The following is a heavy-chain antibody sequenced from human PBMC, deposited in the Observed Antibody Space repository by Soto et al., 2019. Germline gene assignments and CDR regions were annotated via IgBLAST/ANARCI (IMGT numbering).Heavy chain of an antibody. V-gene: IGHV3-48*01. Sequence: GGSLRLSCAASGFTFSTYSMNWVRQAPGKGLEWVSYISSSSSTIFYTDSVKGRFTISRDNAKNSLYLQMNSLRAEDTAVYYCAREYCSSTSCLNWFDPWGQGTLVTVSS. J-gene: IGHJ5*02. CDR3: AREYCSSTSCLNWFDP. D-gene: IGHD2-2*01. CDR1: GFTFSTYS. CDR2: ISSSSSTI.